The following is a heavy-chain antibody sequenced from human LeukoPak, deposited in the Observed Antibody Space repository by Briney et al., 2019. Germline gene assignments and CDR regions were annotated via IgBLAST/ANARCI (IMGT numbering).Heavy chain of an antibody. Sequence: GGSLRLSCAASRFTVSSNYINWVRQAPGKGLEWVSLIYSGGTTYYADSVKGRFTISRDNSKNTVHLQMNNLRAEDTAMYFCARRLYIVRGAFDIWGQGTMVTVSS. J-gene: IGHJ3*02. CDR1: RFTVSSNY. D-gene: IGHD2/OR15-2a*01. CDR2: IYSGGTT. CDR3: ARRLYIVRGAFDI. V-gene: IGHV3-53*01.